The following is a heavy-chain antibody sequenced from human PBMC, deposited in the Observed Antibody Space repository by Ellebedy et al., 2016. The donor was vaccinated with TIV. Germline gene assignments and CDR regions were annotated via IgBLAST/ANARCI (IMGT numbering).Heavy chain of an antibody. J-gene: IGHJ4*02. V-gene: IGHV3-21*01. D-gene: IGHD6-13*01. CDR3: ARPAASYSSSWYDFDC. CDR1: GFTFSYYT. CDR2: ISGSGTYI. Sequence: PGGSLRLSCSASGFTFSYYTMNWVRQAPGKGLEWVSSISGSGTYIHNADSLKGRFTISRDNAKNSLYLQMNNLGVEDTAVYYCARPAASYSSSWYDFDCWGQGTLVTVSS.